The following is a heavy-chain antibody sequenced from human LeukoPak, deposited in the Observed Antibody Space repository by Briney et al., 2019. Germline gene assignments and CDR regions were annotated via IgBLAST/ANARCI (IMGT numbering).Heavy chain of an antibody. J-gene: IGHJ4*02. CDR3: ANTVYGSGSYPTVYFDY. Sequence: ASVTVSCKASGGTFSSYAISWVRQAPGQGLEWMGWISAYNGNTNYAQKLQGRVTMTTDTSTSTAYMELRSLRSDDTAVYYCANTVYGSGSYPTVYFDYWGQGTLVTVSS. CDR2: ISAYNGNT. CDR1: GGTFSSYA. D-gene: IGHD3-10*01. V-gene: IGHV1-18*01.